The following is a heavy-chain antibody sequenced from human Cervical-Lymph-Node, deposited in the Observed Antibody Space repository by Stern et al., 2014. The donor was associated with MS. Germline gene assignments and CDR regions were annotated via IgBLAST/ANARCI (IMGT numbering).Heavy chain of an antibody. CDR1: GVSFRNYY. CDR2: INHGGNT. Sequence: QVQLQQWGAGLLRPSETLSLTCEASGVSFRNYYWSWIRQPPGKRPEWIGDINHGGNTNYNPSLRGRVTLSGDASKNQFSLNLTSVTAADTAVYYCALPEHSWGQGSLVTVTS. V-gene: IGHV4-34*01. J-gene: IGHJ4*02. CDR3: ALPEHS.